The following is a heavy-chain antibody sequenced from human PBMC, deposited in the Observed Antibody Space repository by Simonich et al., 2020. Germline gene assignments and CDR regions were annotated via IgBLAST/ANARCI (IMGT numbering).Heavy chain of an antibody. J-gene: IGHJ6*02. CDR3: ARDFRLQLVEIGTYYYYGMDV. CDR1: GFTFSSYE. D-gene: IGHD6-6*01. Sequence: EVQLVESGGGLVQPGGSLRLSCAASGFTFSSYEMNWVRQAPGKGLEWVSYISSSGSTIYYANSVKGRFTNSRDNAKNSLYRQMNSLRAEDTAVYYCARDFRLQLVEIGTYYYYGMDVWGQGTTVTVSS. V-gene: IGHV3-48*03. CDR2: ISSSGSTI.